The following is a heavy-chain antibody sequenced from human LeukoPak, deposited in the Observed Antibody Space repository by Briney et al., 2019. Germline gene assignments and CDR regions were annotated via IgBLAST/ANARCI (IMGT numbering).Heavy chain of an antibody. V-gene: IGHV3-9*01. Sequence: GRSLRLSCAASGFTFDNYAMHWVRQAPGKGLEWLSIISWNSGYIGYADSVKGRFTISRDNAKKSLDLQMNSLRAEDTAFYYCAKVRGTYSSGYFFDYWGQGTRVTVSS. CDR1: GFTFDNYA. CDR2: ISWNSGYI. J-gene: IGHJ4*02. CDR3: AKVRGTYSSGYFFDY. D-gene: IGHD6-19*01.